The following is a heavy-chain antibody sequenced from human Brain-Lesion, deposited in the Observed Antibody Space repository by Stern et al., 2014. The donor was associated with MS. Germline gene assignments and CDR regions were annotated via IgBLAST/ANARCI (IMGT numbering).Heavy chain of an antibody. V-gene: IGHV3-21*01. CDR1: GFSLSPYS. Sequence: EVQLVESGGGLVKRGGSLRLSCAASGFSLSPYSVSWVRQAPGKGLEWVSSISSTTTYIYYVDSVKGRFTISRDNAKNSVFLQMNGLGADDTAVYYCARGYGDAYYRXXXXWGQGTTVTVSS. D-gene: IGHD4-17*01. J-gene: IGHJ6*02. CDR2: ISSTTTYI. CDR3: ARGYGDAYYRXXXX.